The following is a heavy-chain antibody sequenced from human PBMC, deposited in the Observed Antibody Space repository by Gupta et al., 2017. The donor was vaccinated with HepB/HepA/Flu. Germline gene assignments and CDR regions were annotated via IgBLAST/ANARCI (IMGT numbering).Heavy chain of an antibody. CDR1: GFTFSSHE. V-gene: IGHV3-48*03. CDR2: ITSGTDGTI. CDR3: VRDSGILGMPQTDDSFVI. Sequence: EVQLVESGGGLVQPGGSLRLSCAASGFTFSSHEMNWVRQAPGKGLEWVSYITSGTDGTICYADSVKGRFTISRDNANSSLYLQMNSPTVDVTAIYYCVRDSGILGMPQTDDSFVIWGHRTMCTAS. J-gene: IGHJ3*02. D-gene: IGHD1-14*01.